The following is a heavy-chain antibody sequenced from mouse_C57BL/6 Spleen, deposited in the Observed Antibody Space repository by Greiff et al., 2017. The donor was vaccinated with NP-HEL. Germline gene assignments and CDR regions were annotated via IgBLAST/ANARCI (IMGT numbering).Heavy chain of an antibody. CDR2: INPNYGTT. CDR1: GYSFTDYN. V-gene: IGHV1-39*01. CDR3: ARSADYDGSTTWFAY. J-gene: IGHJ3*01. D-gene: IGHD1-1*01. Sequence: VQLQQSGPELVKPGASVKISCKASGYSFTDYNMNWVKQSNGKSLEWIGVINPNYGTTSYNQKFKGKATLTVDQSSSTAYMQLNSLTSEDSAVYYCARSADYDGSTTWFAYWGQGTLVTVSA.